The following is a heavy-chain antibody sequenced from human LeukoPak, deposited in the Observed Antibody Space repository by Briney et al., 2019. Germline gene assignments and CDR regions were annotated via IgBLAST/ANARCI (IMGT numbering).Heavy chain of an antibody. Sequence: SEALSLTCTVSGGSISSSSYYWVWIRQPPGKGLEWIGNIFNSGSTYYNPSLKSRVTISLDTSKNQFSLKVSSVTAADTAAYYCARHPRGPKKMVSGIHPSGAFDIWGQGTMVTVSS. D-gene: IGHD2-21*02. J-gene: IGHJ3*02. V-gene: IGHV4-39*01. CDR1: GGSISSSSYY. CDR3: ARHPRGPKKMVSGIHPSGAFDI. CDR2: IFNSGST.